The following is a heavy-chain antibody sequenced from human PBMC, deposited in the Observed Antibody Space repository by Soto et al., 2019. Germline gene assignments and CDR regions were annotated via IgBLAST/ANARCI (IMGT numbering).Heavy chain of an antibody. J-gene: IGHJ4*02. CDR2: IIPMFGKA. Sequence: SVKVSCKASGGTFSRYAISWVRQAPGQGLEWMGRIIPMFGKASYAQKFQGRVTITADESTSTAYMELSSLRSEDTAVYYCARDGILYDSSGYYYLYWGQGTLVTVS. D-gene: IGHD3-22*01. V-gene: IGHV1-69*13. CDR3: ARDGILYDSSGYYYLY. CDR1: GGTFSRYA.